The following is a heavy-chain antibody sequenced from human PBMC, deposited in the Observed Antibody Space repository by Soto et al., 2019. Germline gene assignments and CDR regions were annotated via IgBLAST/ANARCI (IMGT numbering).Heavy chain of an antibody. J-gene: IGHJ4*02. V-gene: IGHV4-59*08. Sequence: QVQLQESGPGLVKPSETLSLTCTVSGGSISSYYWSWIRQPPGKGLEWIGYIYYSGSTNYNPSLKSRVTIXXDXSXXQFSLKLSSVTAADTAVYYCARQSRLLWFGELFDYWGQGTLVTVSS. CDR1: GGSISSYY. D-gene: IGHD3-10*01. CDR3: ARQSRLLWFGELFDY. CDR2: IYYSGST.